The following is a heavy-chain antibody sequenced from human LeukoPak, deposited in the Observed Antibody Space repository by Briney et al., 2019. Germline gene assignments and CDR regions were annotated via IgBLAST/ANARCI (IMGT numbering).Heavy chain of an antibody. CDR3: VLWFGENWFYFDY. CDR2: FDPEDGET. D-gene: IGHD3-10*01. Sequence: ASVKVSCKVSGYTLTELSMHWLRQAPGKGLEWMGGFDPEDGETIYAQKFQGRVTMTEDTSTDTAYMELSSLRSEDTAVYYCVLWFGENWFYFDYWGQGTLVTVSS. J-gene: IGHJ4*02. V-gene: IGHV1-24*01. CDR1: GYTLTELS.